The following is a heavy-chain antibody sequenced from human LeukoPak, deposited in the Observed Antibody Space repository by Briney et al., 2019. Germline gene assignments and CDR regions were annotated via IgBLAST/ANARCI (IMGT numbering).Heavy chain of an antibody. D-gene: IGHD3-22*01. CDR2: IYYTGST. CDR1: GGPIRSYY. J-gene: IGHJ4*02. V-gene: IGHV4-59*08. Sequence: SETLSLTCTVSGGPIRSYYWTWIRQPPGKGLEWIGHIYYTGSTTYNPSLKSRVTISVDTSKNQFSLKLTSVTAADTAVYYCARVRYYYHTSGIDYWGQGTLVTVPS. CDR3: ARVRYYYHTSGIDY.